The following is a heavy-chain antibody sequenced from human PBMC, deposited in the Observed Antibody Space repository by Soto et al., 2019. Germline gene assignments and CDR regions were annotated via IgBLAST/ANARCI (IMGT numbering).Heavy chain of an antibody. CDR2: IYYSGST. V-gene: IGHV4-59*01. CDR1: GGSISSYY. J-gene: IGHJ6*03. D-gene: IGHD3-9*01. Sequence: SETLSLTCTVSGGSISSYYWSWIRQPPGKGLEWIGYIYYSGSTNYNPSLKSRVTISVDTSKNQFSLKLSSVTAADTAVYYCARSRSAYYDILTGPGTYYYYYMDVWGKGTTVTVSS. CDR3: ARSRSAYYDILTGPGTYYYYYMDV.